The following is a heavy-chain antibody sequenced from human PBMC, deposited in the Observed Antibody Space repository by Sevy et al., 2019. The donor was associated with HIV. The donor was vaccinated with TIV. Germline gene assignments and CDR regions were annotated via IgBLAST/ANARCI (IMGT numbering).Heavy chain of an antibody. CDR2: ISSDVIRK. V-gene: IGHV3-30*09. J-gene: IGHJ4*02. CDR3: ARDERGDAAPPDY. D-gene: IGHD3-16*01. Sequence: GGSLRLSCSVSGFNFSTYAMHWVRQAPGKGLEWVAVISSDVIRKYYGHSVRGRFAISRDNSNNTLSLQMNSLRIEDTAVYYCARDERGDAAPPDYWGQGTLVTVSS. CDR1: GFNFSTYA.